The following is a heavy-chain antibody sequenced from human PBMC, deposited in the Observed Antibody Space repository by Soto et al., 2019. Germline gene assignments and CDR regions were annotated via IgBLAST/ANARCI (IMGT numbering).Heavy chain of an antibody. V-gene: IGHV4-59*08. J-gene: IGHJ5*02. D-gene: IGHD2-2*01. Sequence: SETLSLTCTVSGDSISSYYWTWIRQPPGKGLEWIGYIYYSGSTNYNPSLKSRVTISVDTSKNQFSLRLSSVTAADTAVYYCARLAEFCSSTSCYSAWFDPWGKGTLVTVPS. CDR1: GDSISSYY. CDR3: ARLAEFCSSTSCYSAWFDP. CDR2: IYYSGST.